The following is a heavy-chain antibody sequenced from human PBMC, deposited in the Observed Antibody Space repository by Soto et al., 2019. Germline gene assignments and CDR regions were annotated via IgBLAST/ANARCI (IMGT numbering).Heavy chain of an antibody. CDR3: ARTDIVATPTYGMDA. CDR2: INPNSGGT. V-gene: IGHV1-2*04. Sequence: ASVQVSCKASGYPFTGYYMHWVRQAPGQGLEWMGWINPNSGGTNYAQKFQVWVTMTRDTSISTAYMELSRLRSDDTAVYYCARTDIVATPTYGMDAWGQGTTVTVSS. D-gene: IGHD5-12*01. J-gene: IGHJ6*02. CDR1: GYPFTGYY.